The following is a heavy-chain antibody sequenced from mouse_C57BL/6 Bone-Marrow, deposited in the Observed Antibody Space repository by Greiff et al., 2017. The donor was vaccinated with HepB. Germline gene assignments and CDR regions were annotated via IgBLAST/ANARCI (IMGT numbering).Heavy chain of an antibody. Sequence: QVHVKQPGTELVKPGASVKLSCKASGYTFTSYWMHWVKQRPGQGLEWIGNINPSNGGTNYNEKFKSKATLTVDKSSSTAYMQLSSLTSEDSAVYYCARDYYGSSYVGYWGQGTTLTVSS. CDR3: ARDYYGSSYVGY. J-gene: IGHJ2*01. CDR2: INPSNGGT. CDR1: GYTFTSYW. D-gene: IGHD1-1*01. V-gene: IGHV1-53*01.